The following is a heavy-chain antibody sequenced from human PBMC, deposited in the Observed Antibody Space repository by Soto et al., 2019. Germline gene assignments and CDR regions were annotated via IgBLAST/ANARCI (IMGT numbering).Heavy chain of an antibody. CDR3: AREGYYGSGSYYSYYYGMDV. CDR2: INPNSGGT. Sequence: GASVKVSCKASGYTFTSYYMHWVRQAPGQGLEWMGWINPNSGGTNYAQKFQGWVTMTRDTSISTAYMELSRLRSDDTAVYYCAREGYYGSGSYYSYYYGMDVWGQGTTVTVSS. J-gene: IGHJ6*02. CDR1: GYTFTSYY. D-gene: IGHD3-10*01. V-gene: IGHV1-2*04.